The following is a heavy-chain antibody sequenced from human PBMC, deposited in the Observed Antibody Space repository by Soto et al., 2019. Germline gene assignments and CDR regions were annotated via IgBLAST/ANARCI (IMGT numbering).Heavy chain of an antibody. CDR3: ARVWGYAFDG. D-gene: IGHD3-16*01. V-gene: IGHV4-59*01. Sequence: SETLSLTCTVSGGSISSYYWSWIRQPPGKGLEWIGYIYYSGSTNYNPSLKSRVTISVDTSKNQFSLKLSSVTAADTAVYYCARVWGYAFDGWGQATLVNVAS. J-gene: IGHJ4*02. CDR1: GGSISSYY. CDR2: IYYSGST.